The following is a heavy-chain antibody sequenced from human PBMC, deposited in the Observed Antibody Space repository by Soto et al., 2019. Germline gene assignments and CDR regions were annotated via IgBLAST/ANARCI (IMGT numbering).Heavy chain of an antibody. D-gene: IGHD5-12*01. CDR3: ARDFRKHGDGYNYGDY. J-gene: IGHJ4*02. CDR1: GFTFSSYA. CDR2: ISYDGSNK. Sequence: QVQLVESGGGVVQPGRSLRLSCAASGFTFSSYAMHWVRQAPGKGLEWVAVISYDGSNKYYADSVKGRFTISRDNSKNTLYLQMNSLRAEDTAVYYCARDFRKHGDGYNYGDYWGQGTLVTVSS. V-gene: IGHV3-30-3*01.